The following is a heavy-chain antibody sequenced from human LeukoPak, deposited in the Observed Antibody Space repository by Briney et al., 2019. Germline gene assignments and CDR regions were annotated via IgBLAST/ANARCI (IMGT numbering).Heavy chain of an antibody. CDR1: GFTFSSYS. Sequence: GGSLRLSCAASGFTFSSYSMNWVRQVPGKGLEWVSSISSSSSYIYYADSVKGRFTISRDNAKNSLYLQMNSLRAEDTAVYYCARPYCSGGSCYSGDYWGQGTLVTVSS. J-gene: IGHJ4*02. V-gene: IGHV3-21*01. CDR3: ARPYCSGGSCYSGDY. D-gene: IGHD2-15*01. CDR2: ISSSSSYI.